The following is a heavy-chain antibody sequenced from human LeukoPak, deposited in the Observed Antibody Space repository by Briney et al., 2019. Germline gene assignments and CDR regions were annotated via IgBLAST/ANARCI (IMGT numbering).Heavy chain of an antibody. J-gene: IGHJ4*02. Sequence: SETLSLTCTVSGGSISSSSYYWGWIRQPPGKGLEWIGSIYYSGSTYYNPSLKSRVTISVDTSKNQFSLKLSSVTAADTAVYYCAREALGYCSSTGCQTFDYWGQGTLVTVSS. CDR3: AREALGYCSSTGCQTFDY. CDR1: GGSISSSSYY. CDR2: IYYSGST. D-gene: IGHD2-2*01. V-gene: IGHV4-39*07.